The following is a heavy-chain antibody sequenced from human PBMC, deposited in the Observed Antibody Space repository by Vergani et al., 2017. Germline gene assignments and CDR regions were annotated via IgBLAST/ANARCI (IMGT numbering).Heavy chain of an antibody. J-gene: IGHJ6*02. CDR2: ISGSGGST. Sequence: EVQLLESGGGLVQLGGSLRLSCAASGFTFSSYAMSWVRQAPGKGLEWVSAISGSGGSTYYADSVKGRFTISRDKSKNTLYLQMNSLRAEDTAVYYCARGTAYYYYGMDVWGQGTTVTVSS. D-gene: IGHD1-1*01. V-gene: IGHV3-23*01. CDR3: ARGTAYYYYGMDV. CDR1: GFTFSSYA.